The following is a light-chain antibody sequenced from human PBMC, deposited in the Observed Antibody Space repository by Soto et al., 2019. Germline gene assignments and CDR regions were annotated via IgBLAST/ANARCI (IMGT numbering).Light chain of an antibody. V-gene: IGLV4-69*01. J-gene: IGLJ7*01. CDR3: QTWGTGIAV. CDR2: LNSDGSH. Sequence: QLVLTQSPSASASLGASVKLTCTLSSGHSSYAIAWHQQQPEKGPRYLMKLNSDGSHSKGDGIPDRFSGSSSGAERYLTISSLQSEDEADYYCQTWGTGIAVFGGGTQADRP. CDR1: SGHSSYA.